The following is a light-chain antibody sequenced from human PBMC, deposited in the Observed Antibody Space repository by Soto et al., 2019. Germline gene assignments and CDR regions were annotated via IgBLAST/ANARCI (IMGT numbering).Light chain of an antibody. V-gene: IGLV2-8*01. CDR1: SSDVGGNDY. CDR2: EVN. CDR3: CSYGFAGSDYLV. J-gene: IGLJ3*02. Sequence: QSVLTQPPSASGSPGQSVTISCTGASSDVGGNDYVSWYQHHPGKVPKLMIFEVNKRPSGVPHRFSGSKSGNTASLTVSGLQAEDEADYYCCSYGFAGSDYLVFGGGTKVIVL.